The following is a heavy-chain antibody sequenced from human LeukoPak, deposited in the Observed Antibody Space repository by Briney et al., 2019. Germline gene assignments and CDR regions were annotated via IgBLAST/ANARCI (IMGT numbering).Heavy chain of an antibody. CDR1: GFTINFYT. J-gene: IGHJ4*02. CDR3: ARVVDHDYGDYYLDY. D-gene: IGHD4-17*01. V-gene: IGHV3-53*01. CDR2: IYSGGST. Sequence: PGGSLRLACSASGFTINFYTMTWVRQAPGKGLECISVIYSGGSTDYADSVKGRLTISRDNSKNTLYLQMNSLRAEDTAVYYCARVVDHDYGDYYLDYWGQGTLVTVSS.